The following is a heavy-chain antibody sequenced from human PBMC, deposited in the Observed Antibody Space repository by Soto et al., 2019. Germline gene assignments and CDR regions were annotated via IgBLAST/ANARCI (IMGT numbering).Heavy chain of an antibody. CDR3: ARGILLNYDILTGETIDY. CDR2: IWYDESNK. Sequence: GGSLRLSCAASGFTFSSYAMSWVRQAPGKGLEWVAVIWYDESNKYYADSVKGRFTISRDNSKNTLYLQMNSLRAEDTAVYYCARGILLNYDILTGETIDYWGQGTLVTVSS. D-gene: IGHD3-9*01. J-gene: IGHJ4*02. V-gene: IGHV3-33*08. CDR1: GFTFSSYA.